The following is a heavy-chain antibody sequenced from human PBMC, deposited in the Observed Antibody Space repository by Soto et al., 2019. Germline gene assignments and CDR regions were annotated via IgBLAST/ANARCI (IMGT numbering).Heavy chain of an antibody. V-gene: IGHV4-39*01. D-gene: IGHD3-3*01. CDR2: IYYSGST. CDR3: ARQTVGGFLEWLSFDY. CDR1: GGSISSSSYY. Sequence: PSETLSLTCTVSGGSISSSSYYWVWIRQPPGKGLEWIGSIYYSGSTYYNPSLKSRVTISVDTSKNQFSLKLSSVTAADTAVYYCARQTVGGFLEWLSFDYWGQGTLVTVSS. J-gene: IGHJ4*02.